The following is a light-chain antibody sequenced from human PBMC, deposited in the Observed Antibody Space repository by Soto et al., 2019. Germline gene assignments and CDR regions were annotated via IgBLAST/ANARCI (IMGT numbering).Light chain of an antibody. CDR1: HHISDY. J-gene: IGKJ4*01. Sequence: DIQMTQSPSSLSASVGDRVTITCQASHHISDYLNWYQQRPGKAPKLLIYDASNLQTGVPIRFRGSGSGTHFTLTISSLQPEDAATYYCLQYGSGPRLFGGGTNVEI. CDR3: LQYGSGPRL. V-gene: IGKV1-33*01. CDR2: DAS.